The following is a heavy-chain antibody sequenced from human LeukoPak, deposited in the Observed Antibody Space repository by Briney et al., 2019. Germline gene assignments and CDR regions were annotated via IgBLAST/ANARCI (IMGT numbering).Heavy chain of an antibody. V-gene: IGHV4-59*01. CDR2: IYYSGST. Sequence: SETLSLTCTVAGGSISSYYWSWIRQPPGKGLEWIGYIYYSGSTNYNPSLKSRVTISVDKSKNQFSLKLSSVTAADTAVYYCARGRWSGSYYVRYYFDYWGQGTLVTVSS. J-gene: IGHJ4*02. CDR3: ARGRWSGSYYVRYYFDY. D-gene: IGHD1-26*01. CDR1: GGSISSYY.